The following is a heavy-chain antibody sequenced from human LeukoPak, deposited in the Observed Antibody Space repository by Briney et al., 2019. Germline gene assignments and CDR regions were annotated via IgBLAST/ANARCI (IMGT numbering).Heavy chain of an antibody. CDR2: TYYRSKWYN. Sequence: SQTLSLTCVISGDSVSSNSATWNWIRQSPSRGLEWLGRTYYRSKWYNDYIVSVKSRITINPDTSKNQFSLQLNSVTPEDAAVHYCARESCSGGNCPYGMDVWGQGTTVTVSS. CDR1: GDSVSSNSAT. D-gene: IGHD2-15*01. V-gene: IGHV6-1*01. J-gene: IGHJ6*02. CDR3: ARESCSGGNCPYGMDV.